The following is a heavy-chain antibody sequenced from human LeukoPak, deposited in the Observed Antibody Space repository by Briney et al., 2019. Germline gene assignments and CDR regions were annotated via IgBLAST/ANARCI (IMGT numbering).Heavy chain of an antibody. J-gene: IGHJ5*02. Sequence: ASVKVPCKASGYTFTSYEINWVRQATGQALEWMGYINPRSGKTGYAQTFQGRITMTMNTSISTAYMELSSLTSGDSAVYYCTRDVLLYFGESSGFDPWGQGTLVTVSS. CDR2: INPRSGKT. D-gene: IGHD3-10*01. V-gene: IGHV1-8*01. CDR3: TRDVLLYFGESSGFDP. CDR1: GYTFTSYE.